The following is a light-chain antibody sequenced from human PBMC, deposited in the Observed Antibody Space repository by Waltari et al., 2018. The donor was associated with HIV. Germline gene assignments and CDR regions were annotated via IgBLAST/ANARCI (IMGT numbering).Light chain of an antibody. CDR1: RTIRYNSNNKNY. CDR3: QQYFNTPLT. Sequence: DIVMTQSPDALALSLGERATINCKSSRTIRYNSNNKNYLAWYQQKPGQHPKLLIYWASTRESGVPDRFSGGGSGTDFTLTISNVQTEDMAVYYCQQYFNTPLTFGGGTKVEIK. V-gene: IGKV4-1*01. J-gene: IGKJ4*01. CDR2: WAS.